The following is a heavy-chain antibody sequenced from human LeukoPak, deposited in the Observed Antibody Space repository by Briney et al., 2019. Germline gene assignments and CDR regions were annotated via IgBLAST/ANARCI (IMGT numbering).Heavy chain of an antibody. CDR3: ARGAFRGVGSSNNYLAY. V-gene: IGHV3-48*03. Sequence: PGGSLRLSCTASGLAFSNYEMNWVRQAPGEGLEWVSYISSSGSNIYYADSVKGRFTIPRDNAKNSLYLQMNNLRAEDTAVYYCARGAFRGVGSSNNYLAYWGQGTLVTIAS. D-gene: IGHD2-2*01. J-gene: IGHJ4*02. CDR2: ISSSGSNI. CDR1: GLAFSNYE.